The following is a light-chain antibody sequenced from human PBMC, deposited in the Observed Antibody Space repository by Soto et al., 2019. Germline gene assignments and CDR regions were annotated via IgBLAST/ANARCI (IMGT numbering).Light chain of an antibody. CDR1: QTIHSN. CDR3: QQYNKWPPFT. V-gene: IGKV3D-15*01. CDR2: AAS. Sequence: EIVMTQSPATLSVSPGERATLSCRPSQTIHSNLAWYQQGPGQAPRPLIYAASTRATVIPARFSGNGFGTEFTLTISSLQSEDFAGYYCQQYNKWPPFTFGPGTKVDIK. J-gene: IGKJ3*01.